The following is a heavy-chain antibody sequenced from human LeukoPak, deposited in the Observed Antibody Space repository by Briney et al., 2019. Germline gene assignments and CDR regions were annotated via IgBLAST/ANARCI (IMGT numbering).Heavy chain of an antibody. Sequence: GGSLRLSCAASGFTFSSYAMSWVRQAPGKGLEWVSAISASGGETYYADSVKGRFTISRDNSKNTLYLHMSSLRAEDTAVHFCAKRPRDTSGYYLGAFDGWGLGTTVTVSS. CDR2: ISASGGET. CDR1: GFTFSSYA. J-gene: IGHJ3*01. D-gene: IGHD3-22*01. V-gene: IGHV3-23*01. CDR3: AKRPRDTSGYYLGAFDG.